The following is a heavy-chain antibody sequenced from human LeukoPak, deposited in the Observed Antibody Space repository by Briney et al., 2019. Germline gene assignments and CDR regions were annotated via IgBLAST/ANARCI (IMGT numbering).Heavy chain of an antibody. CDR1: GFTFSNYA. CDR3: AREYGDDAFDI. J-gene: IGHJ3*02. CDR2: ISGGGGYTST. D-gene: IGHD3-10*01. Sequence: GGSLRLSCAASGFTFSNYAMTWVRQAPGKGLEWVSAISGGGGYTSTYYADSVKGRFTISRDNSKNTLYLQMNSLRAEDTAVYYCAREYGDDAFDIWGQGTMVTVSS. V-gene: IGHV3-23*01.